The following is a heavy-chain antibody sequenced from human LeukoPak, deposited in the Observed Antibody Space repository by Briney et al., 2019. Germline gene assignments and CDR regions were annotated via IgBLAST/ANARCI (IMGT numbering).Heavy chain of an antibody. J-gene: IGHJ5*01. CDR3: ARDNLVADTGWWFDS. CDR1: GYTFTAYY. D-gene: IGHD6-19*01. V-gene: IGHV1-46*01. CDR2: INPSGTST. Sequence: ASVKVSCKASGYTFTAYYMHWLRQAPGQGLEWMGIINPSGTSTIYAQKFQGRVTMTRDTSTSTDYMELSSLRFEDTAVYYCARDNLVADTGWWFDSWGQGTLVTVSS.